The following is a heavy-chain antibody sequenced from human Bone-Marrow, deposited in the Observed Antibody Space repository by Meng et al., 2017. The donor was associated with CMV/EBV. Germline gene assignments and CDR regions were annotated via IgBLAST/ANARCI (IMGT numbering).Heavy chain of an antibody. V-gene: IGHV1-2*02. J-gene: IGHJ4*02. D-gene: IGHD3-16*01. CDR1: GYTFTAYY. CDR2: INPNGGGT. Sequence: ASAKVSCKGSGYTFTAYYIHWVRQAPGQGLEWMGWINPNGGGTNYAQKFQGGVTMTRDTSINTAYMELSRLKSDDTAVYYCVKDRGEVSLDVWGQGTLVTVSS. CDR3: VKDRGEVSLDV.